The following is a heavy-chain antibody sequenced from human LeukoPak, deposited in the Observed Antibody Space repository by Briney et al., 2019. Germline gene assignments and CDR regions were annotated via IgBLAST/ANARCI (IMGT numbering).Heavy chain of an antibody. CDR1: GFTFDDYA. CDR2: ISWNSGSI. J-gene: IGHJ4*02. Sequence: GRSLRLSCAASGFTFDDYAMHWVRQAPGKGLEWVSGISWNSGSIGYADSVKGRFTISRDNAKNSLYLQMNSLRAEDTALYYCAKDMSSSGHNGFDYWGQGTLVTVSS. CDR3: AKDMSSSGHNGFDY. D-gene: IGHD6-19*01. V-gene: IGHV3-9*01.